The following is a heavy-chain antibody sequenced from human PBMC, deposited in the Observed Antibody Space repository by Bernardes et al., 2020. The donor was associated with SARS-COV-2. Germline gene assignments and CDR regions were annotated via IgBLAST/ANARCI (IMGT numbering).Heavy chain of an antibody. V-gene: IGHV4-59*12. CDR3: ARADLTSWFDP. Sequence: SETLSLTCTVSGGSMSNYYWSWIRQPPGKVLEWIGYVFYTGSTKYNPSLKSRVTISLDTSKQKFSLKLNSVTASDTAVYYCARADLTSWFDPWGQGTLVTVTS. CDR2: VFYTGST. J-gene: IGHJ5*02. CDR1: GGSMSNYY.